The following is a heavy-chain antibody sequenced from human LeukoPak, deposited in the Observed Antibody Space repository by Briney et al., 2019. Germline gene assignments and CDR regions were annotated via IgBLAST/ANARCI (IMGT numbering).Heavy chain of an antibody. D-gene: IGHD3-10*01. Sequence: SETLSLTCTVSGGSISSGDYYWSWIRQPPGKGLEWIGYIYYSGSTYYNPSLKSRVTISVDTSKNQFSLKLSSVTAADTAVYYCARGYTGSGSFYYYYYMDVWGKGTTVTVSS. V-gene: IGHV4-30-4*08. J-gene: IGHJ6*03. CDR3: ARGYTGSGSFYYYYYMDV. CDR2: IYYSGST. CDR1: GGSISSGDYY.